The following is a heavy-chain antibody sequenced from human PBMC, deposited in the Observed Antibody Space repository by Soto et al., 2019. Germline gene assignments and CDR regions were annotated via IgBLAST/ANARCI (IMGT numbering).Heavy chain of an antibody. V-gene: IGHV3-48*02. Sequence: GGSLKLSCAASGFAFNNYNMNWVRQVPGKGLEWVSYISESSSTIYCAHSMKGRFTISRDNDNNSLYLQMNSLRDEDTAVYYCARNHYTSGWYRVPDGFDVWGQGTMVTVSS. CDR2: ISESSSTI. J-gene: IGHJ3*01. CDR1: GFAFNNYN. CDR3: ARNHYTSGWYRVPDGFDV. D-gene: IGHD6-13*01.